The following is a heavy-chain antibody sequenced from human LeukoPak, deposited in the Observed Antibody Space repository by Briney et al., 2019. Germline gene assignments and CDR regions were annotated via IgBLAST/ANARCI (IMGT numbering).Heavy chain of an antibody. CDR3: ARIGYCSSTSCYYFDY. D-gene: IGHD2-2*01. CDR1: GGSFSGYY. CDR2: INHSGST. Sequence: PSETLSLTCAVYGGSFSGYYWSWIRQPPGKGLEWIGEINHSGSTNYNPSLKSRVTISVDTSKNQFSLKLGSVTAADTAVYYCARIGYCSSTSCYYFDYWGQGTLVTVSS. J-gene: IGHJ4*02. V-gene: IGHV4-34*01.